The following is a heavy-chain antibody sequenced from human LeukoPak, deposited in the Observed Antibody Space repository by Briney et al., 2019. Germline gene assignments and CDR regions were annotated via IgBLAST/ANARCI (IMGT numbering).Heavy chain of an antibody. V-gene: IGHV4-61*02. Sequence: SQTLSLTCFVSAGSISSGSYYWSWIRQPAGKGLEWIGRIYTSGSTNYNPSLKSRVTISVDTSKNQFSLKLSSVTAADTAVYYCARGVSAAGTNWFDPWGQGTLVTVSS. CDR1: AGSISSGSYY. CDR3: ARGVSAAGTNWFDP. J-gene: IGHJ5*02. CDR2: IYTSGST. D-gene: IGHD6-13*01.